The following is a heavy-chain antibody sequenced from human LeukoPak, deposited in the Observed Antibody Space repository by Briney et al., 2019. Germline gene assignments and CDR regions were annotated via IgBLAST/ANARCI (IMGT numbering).Heavy chain of an antibody. CDR1: GGSISSYY. J-gene: IGHJ4*02. D-gene: IGHD6-13*01. CDR2: IYSTGST. V-gene: IGHV4-4*07. Sequence: SETLSLTCTVSGGSISSYYWSWIRQPAGKGLELIGRIYSTGSTNYNPSLKSRVTMSVDTSKNQFSLRLRSVTAADTAVYYCARQIASAGTAGFDLWGQGALVTVSS. CDR3: ARQIASAGTAGFDL.